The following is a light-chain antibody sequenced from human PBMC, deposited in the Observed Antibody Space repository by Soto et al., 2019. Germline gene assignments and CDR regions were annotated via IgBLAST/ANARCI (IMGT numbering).Light chain of an antibody. CDR3: QQYYSYPLT. J-gene: IGKJ4*01. CDR1: QGISSY. CDR2: AAS. Sequence: IWMTQSPSLLSVSTGDRFPITCRASQGISSYLAWYQQKPGKAPKLLIYAASTLQSGVPSRFSGSGSGTDFTLTISCLQSEDFATYYCQQYYSYPLTFGGGTKVDIK. V-gene: IGKV1-8*01.